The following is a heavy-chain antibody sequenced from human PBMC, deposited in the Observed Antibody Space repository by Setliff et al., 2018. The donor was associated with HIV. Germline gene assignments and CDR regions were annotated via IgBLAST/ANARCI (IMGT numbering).Heavy chain of an antibody. CDR2: ISSGSRTI. J-gene: IGHJ4*02. Sequence: GGSLRLSCAASGFTFNTYSMNWVRQAPGKGLEWVSYISSGSRTIYYADSVKGRFTISRDNVKNSVYLQMNSLRAEDTAVYYCASQGYSFGAYWGQGTLVTVSS. D-gene: IGHD5-18*01. V-gene: IGHV3-48*04. CDR1: GFTFNTYS. CDR3: ASQGYSFGAY.